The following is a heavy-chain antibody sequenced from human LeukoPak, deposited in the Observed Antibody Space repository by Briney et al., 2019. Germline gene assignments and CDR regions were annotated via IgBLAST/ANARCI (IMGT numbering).Heavy chain of an antibody. D-gene: IGHD2-2*01. CDR3: AREFCSSTSCNGADY. CDR2: VYYSGST. CDR1: GGSISSGGYY. J-gene: IGHJ4*02. V-gene: IGHV4-31*03. Sequence: PSETLSLTCTVSGGSISSGGYYWSWIRQHPGKGLEWIGYVYYSGSTYYNPSLKSRVTISVDTSKNQFSLKLGSVTAADTAVYYCAREFCSSTSCNGADYWGQGTLVTVSS.